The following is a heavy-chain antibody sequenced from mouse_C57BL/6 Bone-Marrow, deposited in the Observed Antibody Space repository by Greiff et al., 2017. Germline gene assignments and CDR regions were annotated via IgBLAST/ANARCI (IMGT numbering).Heavy chain of an antibody. CDR1: GYSFTDYN. CDR2: INPNYGTT. Sequence: LVESGPELVKPGASVKISCKASGYSFTDYNMNWVKQSNGKSLEWIGVINPNYGTTSYNQKFKGKATLTVDQSSSTAYMQLNSLTSEDSAVYYCAGDYYGSSLYAMDYWGQGTSVTVSS. D-gene: IGHD1-1*01. CDR3: AGDYYGSSLYAMDY. V-gene: IGHV1-39*01. J-gene: IGHJ4*01.